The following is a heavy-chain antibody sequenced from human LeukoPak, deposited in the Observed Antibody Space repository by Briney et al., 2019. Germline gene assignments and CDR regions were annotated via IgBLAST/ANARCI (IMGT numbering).Heavy chain of an antibody. D-gene: IGHD1-26*01. CDR2: IIPIFGTA. V-gene: IGHV1-69*05. CDR1: GGTFSSYA. J-gene: IGHJ4*02. Sequence: ASVKVSCKASGGTFSSYAISWVRQAPGQGLEWMGGIIPIFGTANYAQKFQGRVTMTRNTSISTAYMELSSLRSDDTAVYYCASRTVNSGSLLPFDYWGQGTLVTVSS. CDR3: ASRTVNSGSLLPFDY.